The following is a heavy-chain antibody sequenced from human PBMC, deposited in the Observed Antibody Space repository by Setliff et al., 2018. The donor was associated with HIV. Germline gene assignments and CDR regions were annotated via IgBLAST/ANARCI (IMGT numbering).Heavy chain of an antibody. V-gene: IGHV4-4*07. J-gene: IGHJ2*01. CDR2: IFSSERT. CDR3: ARERGGGYDGWFIDL. CDR1: GGSMSNHY. D-gene: IGHD5-12*01. Sequence: PSETLSLTCTVSGGSMSNHYWSWIRQPAGKGLELIGRIFSSERTNYNPSRKSRVTLSVDTSKDQFSLKLTSVTAADTAVYYCARERGGGYDGWFIDLWGRGTLVTVSS.